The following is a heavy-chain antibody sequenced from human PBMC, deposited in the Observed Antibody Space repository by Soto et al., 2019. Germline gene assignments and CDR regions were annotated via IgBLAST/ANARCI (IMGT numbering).Heavy chain of an antibody. J-gene: IGHJ6*02. D-gene: IGHD2-21*01. Sequence: QVQLVQSGAEVKKPGASVKVSCKASGYTFTRSGISWVRQAPGQGLEWMGWISTYNGDTNYAQTFQGRVTMTTDTSTSTVHMEVMSLRSDDTAVYYCARQRVATYFYYGMDVWGQGTPVTVSS. CDR2: ISTYNGDT. V-gene: IGHV1-18*01. CDR1: GYTFTRSG. CDR3: ARQRVATYFYYGMDV.